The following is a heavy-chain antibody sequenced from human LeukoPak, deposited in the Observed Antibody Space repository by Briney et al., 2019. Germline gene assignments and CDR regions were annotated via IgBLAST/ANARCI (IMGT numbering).Heavy chain of an antibody. V-gene: IGHV1-2*06. CDR2: INPNSGGT. D-gene: IGHD2-15*01. CDR3: ASEHCSGGSCYCLY. CDR1: GYTFTDYC. Sequence: ASVKVSCKASGYTFTDYCMYWVRQAPGQGLEWMGRINPNSGGTNYGQKFQGRVTMTRDTSISTAYMELSRLTSDDTAVYYCASEHCSGGSCYCLYWGQGTLVSVSS. J-gene: IGHJ4*02.